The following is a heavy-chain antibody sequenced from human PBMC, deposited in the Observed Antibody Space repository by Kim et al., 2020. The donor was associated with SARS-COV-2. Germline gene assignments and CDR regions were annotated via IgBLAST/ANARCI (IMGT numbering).Heavy chain of an antibody. CDR3: ATDLYGYAVPWYFDL. Sequence: ASVKVSCKVSGYTLTELSMHWVRQAPGKGLEWMGGFDPEDGETIYAQKFQGRVTMTEDTSTDTAYMELSSLRSEDTAVYYCATDLYGYAVPWYFDLWGRGTLVTVSS. D-gene: IGHD5-12*01. J-gene: IGHJ2*01. CDR2: FDPEDGET. CDR1: GYTLTELS. V-gene: IGHV1-24*01.